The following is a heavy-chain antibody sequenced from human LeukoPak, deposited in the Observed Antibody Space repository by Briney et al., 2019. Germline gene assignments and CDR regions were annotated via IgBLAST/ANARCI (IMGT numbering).Heavy chain of an antibody. CDR3: ARTYSSGWYQIYGMDV. Sequence: ASVKVSCKASGYTFTGYYMHWVRQAPGQGLEWMGWINPNSGGTNYAQKLQGRVTMTTDTSTSTAYMELRSLRSDDTAVYYCARTYSSGWYQIYGMDVWGQGTTVTVSS. J-gene: IGHJ6*02. D-gene: IGHD6-19*01. V-gene: IGHV1-2*02. CDR2: INPNSGGT. CDR1: GYTFTGYY.